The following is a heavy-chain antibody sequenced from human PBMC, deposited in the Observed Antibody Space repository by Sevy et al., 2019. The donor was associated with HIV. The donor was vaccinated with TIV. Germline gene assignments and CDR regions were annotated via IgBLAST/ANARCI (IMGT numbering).Heavy chain of an antibody. CDR1: GFSFRSAW. D-gene: IGHD6-19*01. CDR3: TADTPGVGKGELEY. J-gene: IGHJ4*02. CDR2: IKTKTEGETT. V-gene: IGHV3-15*01. Sequence: GGSLRLSCAASGFSFRSAWMNWVRQAPGKGLEWVGHIKTKTEGETTDYVAPVNGRFTISREDSKNTQYLQMNSLKIEDTAVYYCTADTPGVGKGELEYWGQGTLVTVSS.